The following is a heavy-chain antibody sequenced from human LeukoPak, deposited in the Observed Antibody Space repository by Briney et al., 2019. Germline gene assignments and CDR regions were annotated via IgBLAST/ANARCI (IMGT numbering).Heavy chain of an antibody. J-gene: IGHJ6*03. CDR3: ARDPYSGSYGNYYYYFMDV. CDR2: INGSGGST. Sequence: PGGSLRLSCAASGFTVSSNYMSWVRQAPGKGLEWVSDINGSGGSTYYTDSVKGRFTISRDNSKNSLYLQMNSLRAEDTAVYYCARDPYSGSYGNYYYYFMDVWGKGTTVTISS. CDR1: GFTVSSNY. V-gene: IGHV3-66*01. D-gene: IGHD1-26*01.